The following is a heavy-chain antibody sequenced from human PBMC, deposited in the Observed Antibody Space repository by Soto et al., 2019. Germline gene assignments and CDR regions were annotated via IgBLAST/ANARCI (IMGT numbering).Heavy chain of an antibody. CDR3: ARTSRFDC. CDR2: IYYDGNT. CDR1: GDSISSNSHY. J-gene: IGHJ4*02. V-gene: IGHV4-39*07. Sequence: PSETLSLTCTVSGDSISSNSHYWGWIRQPPGKGLESIANIYYDGNTNYNPSLKSRVTMSVDTSKNQFSLKLSSVTAADTAVYYCARTSRFDCWGQGTLVTVSS. D-gene: IGHD6-6*01.